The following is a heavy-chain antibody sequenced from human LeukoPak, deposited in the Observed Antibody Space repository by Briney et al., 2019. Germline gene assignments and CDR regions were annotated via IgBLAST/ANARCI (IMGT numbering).Heavy chain of an antibody. CDR1: GGSTSSGGYS. J-gene: IGHJ3*02. CDR3: ARGMYYYDSSGYSSDCFDI. Sequence: SQTLSPTCALSGGSTSSGGYSWSWIRQPPGKGLEWIGYIYHSGSTYYNPSLKSRVTLSVDRSKNQFSLKLSSVTAADTAVYYCARGMYYYDSSGYSSDCFDICKRGRMVTVSS. D-gene: IGHD3-22*01. CDR2: IYHSGST. V-gene: IGHV4-30-2*01.